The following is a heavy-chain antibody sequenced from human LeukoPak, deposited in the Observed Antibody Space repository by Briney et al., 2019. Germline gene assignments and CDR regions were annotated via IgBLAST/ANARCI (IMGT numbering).Heavy chain of an antibody. Sequence: PSETLSLTCTVSGGSIGTYYWSWIRQTPGKGLEWIGRIYRTGSTDYNSSLRSRVTMSVDTSNNQFSLKLTSVTAADSAVYYCARDLPSYYFGSGNIFDPWGQGTLVTVSS. CDR3: ARDLPSYYFGSGNIFDP. CDR2: IYRTGST. V-gene: IGHV4-4*07. CDR1: GGSIGTYY. D-gene: IGHD3-10*01. J-gene: IGHJ5*02.